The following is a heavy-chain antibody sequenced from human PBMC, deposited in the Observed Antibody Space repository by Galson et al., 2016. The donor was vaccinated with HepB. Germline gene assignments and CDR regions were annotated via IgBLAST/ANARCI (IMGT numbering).Heavy chain of an antibody. J-gene: IGHJ4*02. CDR1: GFTFSRYA. V-gene: IGHV3-23*01. CDR3: AKRHTSGWYPMWYDYFDC. CDR2: VSNSGDST. Sequence: SLRLSCAASGFTFSRYAMSWVRQAPGKGLEWVSAVSNSGDSTSYADSVKGRFTISRDNSKNTLYLQMNSLRAEDTAVYYCAKRHTSGWYPMWYDYFDCWGQGTLVTVSS. D-gene: IGHD6-19*01.